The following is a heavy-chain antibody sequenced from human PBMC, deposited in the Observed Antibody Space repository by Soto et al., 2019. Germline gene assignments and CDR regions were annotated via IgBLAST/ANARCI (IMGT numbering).Heavy chain of an antibody. D-gene: IGHD4-17*01. V-gene: IGHV3-43D*04. CDR2: ISWDGGST. J-gene: IGHJ6*02. Sequence: GGSLRLSCAASGFTFDDYAMHWVRQAPGKGLEWVSLISWDGGSTYYADSVKGRFTISRDNSKNSLYLQMNSLRAEDTALYYCAKDRVYGDPRSYYYYGMDVWGQGTTVTVSS. CDR1: GFTFDDYA. CDR3: AKDRVYGDPRSYYYYGMDV.